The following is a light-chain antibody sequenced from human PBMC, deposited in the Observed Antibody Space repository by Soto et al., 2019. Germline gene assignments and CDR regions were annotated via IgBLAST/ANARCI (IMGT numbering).Light chain of an antibody. CDR2: VVS. CDR3: CSYAGSSTFVV. V-gene: IGLV2-23*02. CDR1: SSDVGSYNL. Sequence: QSALTQPASVSGSPGQSITISCTGTSSDVGSYNLVSWYQQHPGKAPNLLIYVVSKRPSGVSNRFSGSKSGNTASLTISGIQVEDEAVYYCCSYAGSSTFVVFGGGTKHTVL. J-gene: IGLJ3*02.